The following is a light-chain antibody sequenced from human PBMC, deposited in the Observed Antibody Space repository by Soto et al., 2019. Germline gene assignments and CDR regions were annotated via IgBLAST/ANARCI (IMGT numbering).Light chain of an antibody. V-gene: IGKV1-39*01. CDR1: QNINKN. Sequence: DIQMSQSPSSLSASVGDSVTISCRASQNINKNLNWYQQKSGKAPSLLIYEASTFQSGVPSRFSGSGSGTDFTLTISNLQPEDFATYYCQQGTALMYTFGQGTKLEIK. J-gene: IGKJ2*01. CDR2: EAS. CDR3: QQGTALMYT.